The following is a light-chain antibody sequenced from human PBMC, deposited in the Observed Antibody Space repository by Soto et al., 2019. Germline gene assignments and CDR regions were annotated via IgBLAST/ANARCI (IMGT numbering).Light chain of an antibody. CDR2: AAS. Sequence: RMTQSPSSFSASTGDRVTITCRASQGISSYLAWYQQKPGKAPKLLIYAASTLQSGVPSRFSGSGSGTDFTLTISCLQSEDFATYYCQQYYSYPWTFGQGTKVDIK. CDR1: QGISSY. J-gene: IGKJ1*01. V-gene: IGKV1-8*01. CDR3: QQYYSYPWT.